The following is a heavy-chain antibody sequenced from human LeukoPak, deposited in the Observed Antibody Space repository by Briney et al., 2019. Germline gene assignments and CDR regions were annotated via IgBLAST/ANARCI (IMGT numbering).Heavy chain of an antibody. J-gene: IGHJ6*02. V-gene: IGHV1-46*01. D-gene: IGHD5-12*01. CDR3: ARDLRGYSYYYGMDV. CDR1: GYTFTSYY. Sequence: GASVTVSCTASGYTFTSYYMHWVRQAPGQGLEWMGIINPSGGSTSYAQKFQGRVTMTRDTSTSTVYMELSSLRSEDTAVNYCARDLRGYSYYYGMDVWGQGTTVTVSS. CDR2: INPSGGST.